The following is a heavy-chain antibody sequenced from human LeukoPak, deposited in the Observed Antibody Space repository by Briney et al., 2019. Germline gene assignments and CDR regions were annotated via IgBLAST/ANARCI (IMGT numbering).Heavy chain of an antibody. Sequence: GGSLRLSCAASGFTFSNYGMHWVRQAPGKGLEWVAFIRYDGDSTHYADSVKGRFTISRDNSENTLHLQMSSLRAEDTALYYCARSTTITMIVVEPWGQGTLVTVSS. V-gene: IGHV3-30*02. CDR3: ARSTTITMIVVEP. J-gene: IGHJ5*02. CDR1: GFTFSNYG. D-gene: IGHD3-22*01. CDR2: IRYDGDST.